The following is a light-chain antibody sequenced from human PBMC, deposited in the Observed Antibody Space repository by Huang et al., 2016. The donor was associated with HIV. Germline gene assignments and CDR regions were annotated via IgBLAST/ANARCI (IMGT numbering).Light chain of an antibody. CDR2: RAS. J-gene: IGKJ1*01. CDR1: QSINSW. V-gene: IGKV1-5*03. Sequence: DIQLTQSPSTLSASVGDRVTIPCRASQSINSWLAWYQQKPGKAPTVLIYRASSVESGVPARFSGSGSGTEFTLTISSLQPDDFATYYCQQYNSYSRTFGQGTKVEIK. CDR3: QQYNSYSRT.